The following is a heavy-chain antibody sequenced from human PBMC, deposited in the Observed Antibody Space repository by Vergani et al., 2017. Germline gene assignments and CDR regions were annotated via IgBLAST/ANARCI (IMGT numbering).Heavy chain of an antibody. D-gene: IGHD1-14*01. Sequence: EVQLVESGGGLVKPGGSLRLSCAASGFTFSSYSMNWVRQAPGKGLEWVSSISSSSSYIYYADSVKGRFTISRDNAKNALYLQMNSLRAEDTAVYYCAREKNRTAADYWGQGTLVTVSS. CDR3: AREKNRTAADY. V-gene: IGHV3-21*01. J-gene: IGHJ4*02. CDR1: GFTFSSYS. CDR2: ISSSSSYI.